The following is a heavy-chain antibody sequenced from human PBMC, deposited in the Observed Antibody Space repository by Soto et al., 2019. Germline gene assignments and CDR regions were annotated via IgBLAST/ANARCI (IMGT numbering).Heavy chain of an antibody. CDR2: VNPSGGHT. V-gene: IGHV1-46*01. D-gene: IGHD2-21*02. J-gene: IGHJ4*02. CDR1: GDTFTDYY. Sequence: QVQLMQSGAEVKKPGASVKVSCKASGDTFTDYYIHWVRQAPGQGLEWMGTVNPSGGHTTYAQHFLGRVTMTRDTSTSTIYMELTSLTSDDTAVYYCVRGGHVVVVTAALDYWGQGTLVTVSS. CDR3: VRGGHVVVVTAALDY.